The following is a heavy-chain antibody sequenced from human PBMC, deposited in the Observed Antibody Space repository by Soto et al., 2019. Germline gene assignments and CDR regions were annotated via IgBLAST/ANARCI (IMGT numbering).Heavy chain of an antibody. J-gene: IGHJ6*02. V-gene: IGHV4-30-2*01. Sequence: TLSLTCAVSGGSVSGGDYSLSWIRQPPGKGLEWIGYIYHSGSTYYSPSLKSRVTISVDRSNNQVSLNLRSVTAADTAVYYCARVSSGNHHDYSTDVWGHGPRVPVSS. D-gene: IGHD5-12*01. CDR3: ARVSSGNHHDYSTDV. CDR2: IYHSGST. CDR1: GGSVSGGDYS.